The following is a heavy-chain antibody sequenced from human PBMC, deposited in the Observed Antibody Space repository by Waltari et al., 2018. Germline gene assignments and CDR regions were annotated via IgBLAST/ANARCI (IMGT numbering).Heavy chain of an antibody. CDR1: GYTFTSYA. CDR3: ARDLGWTYAPVSYYGMDV. Sequence: QVQLVQSGAEVKKPGASVKVSCKASGYTFTSYALHWVRQAPGQRLEWMGWINTGNGNTRFSQKFQGRVTITRDTTASTAYMELSSLRSEDTAVYYCARDLGWTYAPVSYYGMDVWGQGTTVTVAS. CDR2: INTGNGNT. V-gene: IGHV1-3*04. J-gene: IGHJ6*02. D-gene: IGHD1-7*01.